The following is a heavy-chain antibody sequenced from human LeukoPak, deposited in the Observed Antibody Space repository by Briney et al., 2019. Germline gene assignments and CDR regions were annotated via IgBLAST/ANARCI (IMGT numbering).Heavy chain of an antibody. CDR2: IHTSGST. Sequence: SETLSLTCTVSGDSISSYYWSWIRQPAGKGLEWIGRIHTSGSTNYNPSLKSRVTMSVDTSKNQFSLKLRSVSAADTAVYYCAGNYYGSGSYYSEDRYWGQGTLVTVSS. J-gene: IGHJ4*02. CDR1: GDSISSYY. D-gene: IGHD3-10*01. V-gene: IGHV4-4*07. CDR3: AGNYYGSGSYYSEDRY.